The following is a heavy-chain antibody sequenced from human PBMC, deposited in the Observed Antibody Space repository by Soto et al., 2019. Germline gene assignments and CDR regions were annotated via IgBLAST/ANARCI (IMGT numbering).Heavy chain of an antibody. CDR2: IYTSGST. V-gene: IGHV4-4*07. CDR3: ARQGMVRGVISQSLLIFDY. CDR1: GGSISSYY. D-gene: IGHD3-10*01. J-gene: IGHJ4*02. Sequence: SETLSRTCTVSGGSISSYYWSWIRQPAGKGLEWIGRIYTSGSTNYNPSLKSRVTMSVDTSKNQFSLKLSSVTAADTAVYYCARQGMVRGVISQSLLIFDYWGQGTLVTVSS.